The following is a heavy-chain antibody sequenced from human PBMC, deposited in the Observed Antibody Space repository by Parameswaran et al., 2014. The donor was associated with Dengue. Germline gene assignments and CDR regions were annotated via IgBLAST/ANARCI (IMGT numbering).Heavy chain of an antibody. J-gene: IGHJ4*02. D-gene: IGHD5-18*01. V-gene: IGHV4-31*02. CDR3: ARGGYSYAHYFDY. Sequence: RWIRQPPGKGLEWIGFIYYSGSTYYSPSLKSRVTISVDTSKNQFSLKLSSVTAADTAVYYCARGGYSYAHYFDYWAREPWSPSPQ. CDR2: IYYSGST.